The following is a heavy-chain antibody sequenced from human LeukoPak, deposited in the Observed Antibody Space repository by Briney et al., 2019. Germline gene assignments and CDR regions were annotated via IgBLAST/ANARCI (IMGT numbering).Heavy chain of an antibody. J-gene: IGHJ5*02. CDR1: GFTFSTYS. D-gene: IGHD6-13*01. CDR3: ARGPPSKMGSSWFGLFDP. Sequence: GGSLRLSCAASGFTFSTYSMNWVRQAPGKGLEWVSYISSSSSTIYYADSVKGRFTISRDNSKNTLYLQMGSLRAEDMAVYHCARGPPSKMGSSWFGLFDPWGQGTLVTVSS. CDR2: ISSSSSTI. V-gene: IGHV3-48*01.